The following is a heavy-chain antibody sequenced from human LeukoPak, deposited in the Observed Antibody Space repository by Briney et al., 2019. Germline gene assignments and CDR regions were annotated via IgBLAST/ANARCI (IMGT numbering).Heavy chain of an antibody. V-gene: IGHV4-59*01. J-gene: IGHJ6*03. CDR3: ARGGGYSSSWIHYYYYYMDV. Sequence: SETLSLTCTVSGGSINSYYWSWIRQPPGKGLEWIGYIYYSGSTNYNPSLKSRVTISVDTSKNQFSLKLSSVTAADTAVYYCARGGGYSSSWIHYYYYYMDVWGKGTTVTVSS. D-gene: IGHD6-13*01. CDR2: IYYSGST. CDR1: GGSINSYY.